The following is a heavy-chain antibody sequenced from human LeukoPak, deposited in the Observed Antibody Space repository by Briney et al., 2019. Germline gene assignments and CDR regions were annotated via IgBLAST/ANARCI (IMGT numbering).Heavy chain of an antibody. V-gene: IGHV3-33*01. D-gene: IGHD6-13*01. Sequence: GGSLRLSCAASGFAFNTYAMHWVRQAPGKGLEWVTLIWHDGSHKFYIDSVRGRFTISRDNSRNTVYLQMNGLRAEDTAVYYCARERIAAAGTPFDYWGQGTLVTVSS. CDR3: ARERIAAAGTPFDY. J-gene: IGHJ4*02. CDR1: GFAFNTYA. CDR2: IWHDGSHK.